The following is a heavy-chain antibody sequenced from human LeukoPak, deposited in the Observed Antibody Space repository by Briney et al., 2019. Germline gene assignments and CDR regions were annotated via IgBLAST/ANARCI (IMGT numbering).Heavy chain of an antibody. CDR3: ARDYGSGSPNWFDP. CDR1: GFTFSSYA. V-gene: IGHV3-30-3*01. J-gene: IGHJ5*02. CDR2: ISYDGSNK. D-gene: IGHD3-10*01. Sequence: GALRLSCAASGFTFSSYAMHWVRQAPGKGLEWVAVISYDGSNKYYADSVKGRFTISRDNSKDTLYLQMNSLRAEDTAVYYCARDYGSGSPNWFDPWGQGTLVTVSS.